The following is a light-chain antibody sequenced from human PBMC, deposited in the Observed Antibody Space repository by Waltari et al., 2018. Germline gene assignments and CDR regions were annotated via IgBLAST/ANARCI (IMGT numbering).Light chain of an antibody. Sequence: QSALTQPASVSGAPGQSITISCTGTISDAEDYTLVPWYQKQPGNAPQPILYEISNRPSRIANRFAGSKSGNTASLTISGLQAEDEAVYFCRLYTSFTARVFGGGTKLTVL. CDR2: EIS. CDR3: RLYTSFTARV. J-gene: IGLJ3*02. V-gene: IGLV2-14*01. CDR1: ISDAEDYTL.